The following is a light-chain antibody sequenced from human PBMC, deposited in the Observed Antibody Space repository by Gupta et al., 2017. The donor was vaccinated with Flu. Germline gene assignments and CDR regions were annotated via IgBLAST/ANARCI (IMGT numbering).Light chain of an antibody. CDR3: SASDASLSSVV. Sequence: CNIGSNTVICCYQLPRTAPNLLIFDNHQRPSWVAARCSGSTSAASASLAISGLLSEDEADYYCSASDASLSSVVFGGGTKLTVL. J-gene: IGLJ2*01. V-gene: IGLV1-44*01. CDR1: CNIGSNT. CDR2: DNH.